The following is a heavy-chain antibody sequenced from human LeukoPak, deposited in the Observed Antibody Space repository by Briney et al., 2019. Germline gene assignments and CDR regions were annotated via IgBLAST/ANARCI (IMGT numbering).Heavy chain of an antibody. CDR1: GYTFTSIG. Sequence: GASVKVSCKASGYTFTSIGISWVRQAPGQGLEWMGWINPNSGGTNYAQKFQGRVTMTRDTSISTAYMELSRLRSDDTAVYYCARPLGEGGDYWGQGTLVTVSS. CDR2: INPNSGGT. CDR3: ARPLGEGGDY. V-gene: IGHV1-2*02. D-gene: IGHD3-10*01. J-gene: IGHJ4*02.